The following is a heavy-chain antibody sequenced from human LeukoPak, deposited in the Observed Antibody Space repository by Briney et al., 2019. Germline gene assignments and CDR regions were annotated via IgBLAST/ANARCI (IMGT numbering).Heavy chain of an antibody. CDR3: ARHRDYGDFDY. V-gene: IGHV4-59*08. J-gene: IGHJ4*02. CDR2: IYYSGST. CDR1: GGSISSYY. D-gene: IGHD4-17*01. Sequence: SETLSLACTVSGGSISSYYWSWIRQPPGKGLEWIGYIYYSGSTNYNPSLKSRVTISVDTSKNQFSLKLSSVTAADTAVYYCARHRDYGDFDYWGQGTLVTVSS.